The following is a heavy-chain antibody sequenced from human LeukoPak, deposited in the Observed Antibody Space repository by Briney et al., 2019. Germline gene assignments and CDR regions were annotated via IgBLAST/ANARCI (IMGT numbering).Heavy chain of an antibody. D-gene: IGHD2-8*01. J-gene: IGHJ4*02. V-gene: IGHV3-23*01. CDR3: AKQTYARSLGE. Sequence: GGSLRLSCAPSGFPFSDFSMSWVRQAPGKGLECISTTNSGGTITYYAESVKVRFTISRDNSKNTLYLQMSSLRVEDTAVYYCAKQTYARSLGEGGPGTLVSVSS. CDR1: GFPFSDFS. CDR2: TNSGGTIT.